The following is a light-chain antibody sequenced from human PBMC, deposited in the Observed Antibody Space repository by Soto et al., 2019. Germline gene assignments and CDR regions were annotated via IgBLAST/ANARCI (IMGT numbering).Light chain of an antibody. Sequence: EIVLTQSPGTLSLSPVERATLSCSSSQSVISTYLAWYQQKPGQAPRLLIYGASSRATGIPDRFSGSGSGTDFTLTISRLEPEDFAVYYCQQYGSSPITFGQGTRLEI. CDR3: QQYGSSPIT. CDR1: QSVISTY. V-gene: IGKV3-20*01. J-gene: IGKJ5*01. CDR2: GAS.